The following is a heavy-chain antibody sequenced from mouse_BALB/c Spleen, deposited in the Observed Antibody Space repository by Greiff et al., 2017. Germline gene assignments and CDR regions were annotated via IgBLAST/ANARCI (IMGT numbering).Heavy chain of an antibody. J-gene: IGHJ1*01. CDR2: ISYSGST. CDR3: ASPNWEGYFDV. D-gene: IGHD4-1*01. V-gene: IGHV3-2*02. Sequence: EVKLQESGPGLVKPSQSLSLTCTVTGYSITSDYAWNWIRQFPGNKLEWMGYISYSGSTSYNPSLKSRISITRDTSKNQFFLQLNSVTTEDTATYYCASPNWEGYFDVWGAGTTVTVSS. CDR1: GYSITSDYA.